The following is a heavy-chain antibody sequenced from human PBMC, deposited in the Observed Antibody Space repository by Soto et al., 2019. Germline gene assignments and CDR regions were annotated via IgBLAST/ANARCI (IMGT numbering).Heavy chain of an antibody. V-gene: IGHV1-18*04. D-gene: IGHD6-19*01. Sequence: QVPLVQSGAEVKKPGASVKVSCKASGYTFTSYGISWVRQAPGQGLEWMGWISAYNGNTNYAQKLQGRVTMTTDTSTSTAYMELRSLRSDDTAVYYCAREYSSGWYNEGGNYYFDYWGQGTLVTVSS. CDR1: GYTFTSYG. CDR3: AREYSSGWYNEGGNYYFDY. J-gene: IGHJ4*02. CDR2: ISAYNGNT.